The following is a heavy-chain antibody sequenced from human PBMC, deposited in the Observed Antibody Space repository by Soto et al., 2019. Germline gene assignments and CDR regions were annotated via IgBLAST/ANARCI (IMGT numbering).Heavy chain of an antibody. D-gene: IGHD3-10*01. V-gene: IGHV5-51*01. CDR3: WSNNYNPSLKSRVTISVDTSKNQFSQKLSSVTAADTAVYYCAGGTTGYYDSSGYQQYYYYYGMDV. CDR2: IYPGDSDT. Sequence: PGESLKISCKGSGYSFTSYWIGWVRQMPGKGLEWMGIIYPGDSDTRYSPSFQGQVTISADKSISTAYLQWSSLKASDTAMYYCWSNNYNPSLKSRVTISVDTSKNQFSQKLSSVTAADTAVYYCAGGTTGYYDSSGYQQYYYYYGMDVWGQGTTVTVSS. J-gene: IGHJ6*02. CDR1: GYSFTSYW.